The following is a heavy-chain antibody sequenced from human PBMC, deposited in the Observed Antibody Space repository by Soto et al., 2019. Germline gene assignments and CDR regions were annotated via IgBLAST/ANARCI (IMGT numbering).Heavy chain of an antibody. CDR3: TAQTPDYCDASTLTPFYSYYYGMDV. Sequence: EVQLVESGGGLVKPGGSLRLSCAASGFTFSNAWMSWVRQAPGKGLEWVDRIKRKTDGGTTDYAAPVKGRFTISRDDSKNTLYLQMNSLKTEDTAAYYCTAQTPDYCDASTLTPFYSYYYGMDVWGQGTPVTVSS. J-gene: IGHJ6*02. D-gene: IGHD4-17*01. CDR2: IKRKTDGGTT. CDR1: GFTFSNAW. V-gene: IGHV3-15*01.